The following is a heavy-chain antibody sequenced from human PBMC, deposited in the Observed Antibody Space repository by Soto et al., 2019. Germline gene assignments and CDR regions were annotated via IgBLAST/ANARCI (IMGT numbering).Heavy chain of an antibody. CDR2: ISSTRSYI. CDR1: GFTFSSHS. CDR3: ARGGQLISENYFDH. Sequence: EVQLVESGGGLVKPGGSLRLSCAASGFTFSSHSMNWVRQAPGKGLEGVSSISSTRSYIQYADSVRGRFTISRDNAKNALYLQMNSLRAEDPAVYYCARGGQLISENYFDHWGQGALVTVSS. J-gene: IGHJ4*02. D-gene: IGHD6-6*01. V-gene: IGHV3-21*01.